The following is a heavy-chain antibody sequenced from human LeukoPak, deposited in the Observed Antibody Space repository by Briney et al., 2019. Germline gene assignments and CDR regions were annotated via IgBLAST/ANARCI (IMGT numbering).Heavy chain of an antibody. Sequence: SETLSLTCTVSGGSISSYYWSWVRQPPGKGLEWIGYIYYSGSTNYNPSLKSRVTISVDTSKNQFSLKLSSVTAADTAVYYCASTTYDILTGYCPMDVWGQGTTATVSS. CDR2: IYYSGST. CDR1: GGSISSYY. J-gene: IGHJ6*02. V-gene: IGHV4-59*01. CDR3: ASTTYDILTGYCPMDV. D-gene: IGHD3-9*01.